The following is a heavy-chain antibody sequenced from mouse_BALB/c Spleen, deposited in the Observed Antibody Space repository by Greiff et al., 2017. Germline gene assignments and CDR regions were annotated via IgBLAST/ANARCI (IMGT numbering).Heavy chain of an antibody. CDR3: ARDGNSAY. D-gene: IGHD2-1*01. J-gene: IGHJ3*01. CDR1: GFTFSDYY. Sequence: VESGGGLVKPGGSLKLSCAASGFTFSDYYMYWVRQTPEKRLEWVATISDGGSYTYYPDSVKGRFTISRDNAKNNLYLQMSSLKSEDTAMYYCARDGNSAYWGQGTLVTVSA. V-gene: IGHV5-4*02. CDR2: ISDGGSYT.